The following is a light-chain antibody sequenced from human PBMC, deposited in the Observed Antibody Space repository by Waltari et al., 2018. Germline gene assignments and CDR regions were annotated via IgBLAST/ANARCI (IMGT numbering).Light chain of an antibody. CDR1: QSVSRA. V-gene: IGKV3-20*01. Sequence: EIVLTQSPDPLSLSPGERATLSCRASQSVSRALAWYQQKPGQAPRLLISGASNRASGIPDRFSGSGSGTDFSLTISRLEPEDFAVYHCQHYVRLPVTFGQGTRVEIK. CDR3: QHYVRLPVT. CDR2: GAS. J-gene: IGKJ1*01.